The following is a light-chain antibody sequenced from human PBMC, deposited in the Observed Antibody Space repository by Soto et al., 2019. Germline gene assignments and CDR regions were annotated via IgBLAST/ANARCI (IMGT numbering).Light chain of an antibody. CDR3: SSYAGSNTDVV. Sequence: QSALIQPPSASGSPGQSVTISCTGTRSDVGGYGYVSWYQQYPGKAPKLMIYEVTKRPSGVPDRFSGSKSGNTASLTVSGLQTEDEDDYYCSSYAGSNTDVVFGGGTKLTVL. CDR2: EVT. CDR1: RSDVGGYGY. V-gene: IGLV2-8*01. J-gene: IGLJ2*01.